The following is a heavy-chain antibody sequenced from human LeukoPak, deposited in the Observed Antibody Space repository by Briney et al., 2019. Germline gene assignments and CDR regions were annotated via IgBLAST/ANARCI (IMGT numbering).Heavy chain of an antibody. D-gene: IGHD5-18*01. CDR3: AREKLRNSYGPYYYYGMDV. CDR1: GFAFSSYA. Sequence: PGGSLRLSCAASGFAFSSYAMHWVRQAPGKGLEWVAVISYDGSNKYYADSVKGRFTISRDNSKNTLYLQMNSLRAEDTAVYYCAREKLRNSYGPYYYYGMDVWGQGTTVTVSS. CDR2: ISYDGSNK. J-gene: IGHJ6*02. V-gene: IGHV3-30-3*01.